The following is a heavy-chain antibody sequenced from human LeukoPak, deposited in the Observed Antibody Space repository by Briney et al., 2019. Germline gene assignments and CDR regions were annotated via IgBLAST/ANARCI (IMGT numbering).Heavy chain of an antibody. J-gene: IGHJ3*02. CDR3: TTDPSVRGVIITSTFDI. V-gene: IGHV3-15*01. Sequence: QSGGSLRLSCAASGFTFSNAWMSWVRQAPGKGLEWVGRIKSKTDGGTTDYAAPVKGRFTISRDDSKNTLYLQMNSLKTEDTAVYYCTTDPSVRGVIITSTFDIWGQGTMVTVSS. CDR1: GFTFSNAW. D-gene: IGHD3-10*01. CDR2: IKSKTDGGTT.